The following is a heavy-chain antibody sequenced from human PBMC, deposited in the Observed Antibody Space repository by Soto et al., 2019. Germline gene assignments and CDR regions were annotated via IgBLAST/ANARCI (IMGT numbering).Heavy chain of an antibody. CDR1: GFTFSSYA. J-gene: IGHJ4*02. CDR2: ISGSGGST. D-gene: IGHD6-13*01. CDR3: AKEPPYYSSSWYYFDY. Sequence: GGSLRLSCAASGFTFSSYAMSWVRQAPGKGLEWVSAISGSGGSTYYADSVKGRFTISRDNSKNTLYLQMNSLRAEDTAVYYCAKEPPYYSSSWYYFDYWGQGTLVTVSS. V-gene: IGHV3-23*01.